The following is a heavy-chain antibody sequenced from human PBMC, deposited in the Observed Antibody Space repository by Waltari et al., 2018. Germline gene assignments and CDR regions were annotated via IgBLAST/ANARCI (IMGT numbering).Heavy chain of an antibody. V-gene: IGHV4-59*01. J-gene: IGHJ6*02. Sequence: QVQLHESGQGLVRPSETLSPTCTVSGGSLTTYYWSWVRRPPGKGLEFIGYIHDSGDTNYSPSLKSRVSMSIDTSKKQFSLKVSSVTAADSAMYYCARVHGSESPLSWGTDVWGQGTAVTVSS. CDR3: ARVHGSESPLSWGTDV. D-gene: IGHD3-16*01. CDR1: GGSLTTYY. CDR2: IHDSGDT.